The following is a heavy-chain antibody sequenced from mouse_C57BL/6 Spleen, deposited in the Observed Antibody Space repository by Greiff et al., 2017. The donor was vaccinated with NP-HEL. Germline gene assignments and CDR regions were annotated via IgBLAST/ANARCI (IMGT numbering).Heavy chain of an antibody. D-gene: IGHD1-1*01. CDR3: ATPITTIFDY. Sequence: VQLQQSGPELVKPGASVKMSCKASGYTFTDYNMHWVKQSHGKSLEWIGYINPNNGGTSYNQKFKGKATLTVNKSSSTAYMELRSLTSEDSAVYYCATPITTIFDYWGQGTTLTVSS. V-gene: IGHV1-22*01. CDR2: INPNNGGT. CDR1: GYTFTDYN. J-gene: IGHJ2*01.